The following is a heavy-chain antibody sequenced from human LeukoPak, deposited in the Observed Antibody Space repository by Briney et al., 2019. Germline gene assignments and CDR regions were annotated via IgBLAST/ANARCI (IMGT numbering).Heavy chain of an antibody. CDR2: ICTSGST. J-gene: IGHJ4*02. CDR1: GGSINSYY. Sequence: SETLSLTCTVSGGSINSYYWSWIRQPAGKGLEWIGRICTSGSTNYNPSLKSRVTMSVDTSKNQFSLKLSSVTAADTAVYYCARIGGRGASGSYAYFDYWGQGTLVTVSS. D-gene: IGHD3-10*01. V-gene: IGHV4-4*07. CDR3: ARIGGRGASGSYAYFDY.